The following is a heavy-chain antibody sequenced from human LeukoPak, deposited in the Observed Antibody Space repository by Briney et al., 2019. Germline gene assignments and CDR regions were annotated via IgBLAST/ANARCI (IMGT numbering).Heavy chain of an antibody. CDR3: ARRTDIAAAGTLYYYGMDV. D-gene: IGHD6-13*01. V-gene: IGHV5-51*01. CDR1: GYRFTSYW. Sequence: GESLKISCKVSGYRFTSYWIGWVRQMPGKGLEWMGIIYPGDSDTRYSPSFQGQVTISADKSISTAYLQWSSLKASDTAMYYCARRTDIAAAGTLYYYGMDVWGQGTTVTVSS. J-gene: IGHJ6*02. CDR2: IYPGDSDT.